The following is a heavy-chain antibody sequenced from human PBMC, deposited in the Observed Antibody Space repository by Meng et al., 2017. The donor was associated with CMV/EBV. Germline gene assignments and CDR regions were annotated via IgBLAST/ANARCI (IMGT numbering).Heavy chain of an antibody. CDR1: GLSLTTRGMR. J-gene: IGHJ4*02. CDR2: IDWDDDE. D-gene: IGHD5-24*01. CDR3: TRSPDGYNPGFDS. Sequence: SGPTLVKPTQTLTLTCTFSGLSLTTRGMRVSWIRQPPGKALEWLARIDWDDDEFYSTSLRTRLTISKDTSKNQVVLTMTNVDPVDTATYYCTRSPDGYNPGFDSWGLGTLVTVSS. V-gene: IGHV2-70D*14.